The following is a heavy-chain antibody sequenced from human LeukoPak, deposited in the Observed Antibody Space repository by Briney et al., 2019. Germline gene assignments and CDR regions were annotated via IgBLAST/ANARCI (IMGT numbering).Heavy chain of an antibody. CDR3: ARTIVGATPYYFDY. CDR1: GYSFTSYW. CDR2: IYPVDSDT. V-gene: IGHV5-51*01. Sequence: GESLKISCKGSGYSFTSYWIGWVRRMPGKGLEWMGIIYPVDSDTRYSPSFQGQVTISAHQSISTAYLQWSSLKASDTAMYYCARTIVGATPYYFDYWGQGTLVTVSS. J-gene: IGHJ4*02. D-gene: IGHD1-26*01.